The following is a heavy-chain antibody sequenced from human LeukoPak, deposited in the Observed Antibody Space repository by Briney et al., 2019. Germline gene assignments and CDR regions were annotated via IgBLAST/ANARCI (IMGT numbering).Heavy chain of an antibody. Sequence: GRSLRLSCAASGFTFSNYWMAWVRQTPGNGLEWVANIKEDGSEKYYVDSVKGRFTISRDNARHSLSVQMNSLRVEDTAVYYCTRHGEHNFAHWGQGTLVTVSS. CDR2: IKEDGSEK. V-gene: IGHV3-7*04. J-gene: IGHJ4*02. D-gene: IGHD4-17*01. CDR1: GFTFSNYW. CDR3: TRHGEHNFAH.